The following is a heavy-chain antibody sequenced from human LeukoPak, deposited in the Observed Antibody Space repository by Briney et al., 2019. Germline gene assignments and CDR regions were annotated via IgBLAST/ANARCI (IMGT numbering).Heavy chain of an antibody. J-gene: IGHJ5*02. CDR1: GFRNSW. CDR2: IRQDGNEI. V-gene: IGHV3-7*01. CDR3: ATLNWDDGVVSGFDR. D-gene: IGHD2-2*01. Sequence: GGSLRLSCAASGFRNSWMSWVRQAPGKGLEWVANIRQDGNEIYYMDSVKGRFTISRDNAKKSLYLQMNLLRAEDTAVYYCATLNWDDGVVSGFDRWGQGILVTVSS.